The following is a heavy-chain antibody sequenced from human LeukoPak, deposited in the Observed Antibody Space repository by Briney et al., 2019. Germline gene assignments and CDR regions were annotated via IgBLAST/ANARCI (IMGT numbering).Heavy chain of an antibody. CDR3: ARGYKYAYDY. J-gene: IGHJ4*02. CDR2: TYYRSNWYN. D-gene: IGHD5-18*01. CDR1: GDSVSSNSVA. Sequence: SQTLSLTCALSGDSVSSNSVAWNWIMQSPSRGLEWLGRTYYRSNWYNDYAVSVKSRITINPDTSKNQFSLQLNSVTPEDTAMYYCARGYKYAYDYWGQGTLVTVSS. V-gene: IGHV6-1*01.